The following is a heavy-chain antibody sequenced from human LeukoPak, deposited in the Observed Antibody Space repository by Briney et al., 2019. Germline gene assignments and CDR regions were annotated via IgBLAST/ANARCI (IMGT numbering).Heavy chain of an antibody. D-gene: IGHD6-25*01. V-gene: IGHV3-74*01. J-gene: IGHJ4*02. Sequence: PGGSLRLSCGASGFTFSYHWMHWVRHAPGKGLVWVSRINNDGSNTNYADSVKGRFIISRDNAKNTLYLQMNSLRADDTALYYCARSRNGSFDYWGQGTLVTVSS. CDR2: INNDGSNT. CDR3: ARSRNGSFDY. CDR1: GFTFSYHW.